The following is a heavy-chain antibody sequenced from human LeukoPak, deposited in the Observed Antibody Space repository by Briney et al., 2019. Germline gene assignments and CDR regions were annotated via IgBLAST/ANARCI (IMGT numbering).Heavy chain of an antibody. J-gene: IGHJ4*02. CDR1: GFTFGDYA. Sequence: GRSLRLSCAASGFTFGDYAMHWVRQAPGKGLEWVSGISWNSGSIGYADSVKGRFTISRDNAKNSLYLQMNSLRAEDTALYYCAKDRDCSSTSCSDISFDYWGQGTLVTVSS. D-gene: IGHD2-2*01. CDR3: AKDRDCSSTSCSDISFDY. V-gene: IGHV3-9*01. CDR2: ISWNSGSI.